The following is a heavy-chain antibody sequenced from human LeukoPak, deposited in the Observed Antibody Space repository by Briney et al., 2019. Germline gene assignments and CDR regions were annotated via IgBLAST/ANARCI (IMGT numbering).Heavy chain of an antibody. D-gene: IGHD1-1*01. Sequence: GGSLRLSCAASGFTFRSHWMSWVRQAPGKGLEWVANINEDGNAKNYVDSVKGRLTISRDNAKNSVYLQMNSLRVEDTAVYYCARHLIEYITFGLWGHGTMVTVSS. V-gene: IGHV3-7*01. CDR1: GFTFRSHW. CDR2: INEDGNAK. J-gene: IGHJ3*01. CDR3: ARHLIEYITFGL.